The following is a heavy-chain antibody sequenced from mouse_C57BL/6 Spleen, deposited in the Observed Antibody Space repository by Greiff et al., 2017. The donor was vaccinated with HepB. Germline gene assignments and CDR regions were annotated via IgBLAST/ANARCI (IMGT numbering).Heavy chain of an antibody. Sequence: QVQLQQPGAELVKPGASVKLSCKASGYTFTSYWMHWVKQRPGQGLEWIGMIHPNSGSTNYNEKFKSKATLTVDKSTRTAYMQLSSLTSEDSAVYYCARCPHYYCSSYYYAMDYWGQGTSVTVSS. D-gene: IGHD1-1*01. CDR1: GYTFTSYW. CDR3: ARCPHYYCSSYYYAMDY. CDR2: IHPNSGST. J-gene: IGHJ4*01. V-gene: IGHV1-64*01.